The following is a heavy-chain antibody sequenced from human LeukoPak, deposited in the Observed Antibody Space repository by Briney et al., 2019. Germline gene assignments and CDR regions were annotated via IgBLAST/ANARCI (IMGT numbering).Heavy chain of an antibody. CDR3: ARIRHDSLIDY. CDR2: ISAYNGNT. CDR1: GYTFTGYY. V-gene: IGHV1-18*04. D-gene: IGHD2-15*01. J-gene: IGHJ4*02. Sequence: GASVKVSCKASGYTFTGYYMHWVRQAPGQGLEWMGWISAYNGNTNYAQKLQGRVTMTTDTSTSTAYMELRSLRSDDTAVYYCARIRHDSLIDYWGQGTLVTVSS.